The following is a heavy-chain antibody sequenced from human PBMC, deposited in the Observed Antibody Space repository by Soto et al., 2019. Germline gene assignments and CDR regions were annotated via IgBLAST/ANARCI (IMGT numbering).Heavy chain of an antibody. CDR1: GGSISSYY. Sequence: SETLSLTCTVSGGSISSYYWSWIRQPPGKGLEWIGYIYYSGSTNYNPSLKSRVTISVDTSKNQFSLKLSSVTAADTAVYYCARFILHRVANLFDPWGQGSLVTVSS. J-gene: IGHJ5*02. CDR3: ARFILHRVANLFDP. CDR2: IYYSGST. V-gene: IGHV4-59*01. D-gene: IGHD3-3*01.